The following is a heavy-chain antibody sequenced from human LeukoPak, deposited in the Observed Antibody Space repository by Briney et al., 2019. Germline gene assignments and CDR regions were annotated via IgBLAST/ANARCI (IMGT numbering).Heavy chain of an antibody. CDR1: GFTFSTYA. J-gene: IGHJ4*02. CDR2: ISDSGGAT. Sequence: PGGSLRLSCAASGFTFSTYAPTWVRQAPGKGLEWVSAISDSGGATFYADSVKGRFTISRDNSKNTLYLRMDSLRADDTAVYYCARISSASASDYWGQGTLVTVSS. V-gene: IGHV3-23*01. D-gene: IGHD2-2*01. CDR3: ARISSASASDY.